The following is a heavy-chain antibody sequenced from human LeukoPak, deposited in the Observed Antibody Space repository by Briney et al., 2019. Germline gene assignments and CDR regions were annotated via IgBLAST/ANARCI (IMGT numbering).Heavy chain of an antibody. CDR1: GFTFSNYS. J-gene: IGHJ4*02. CDR2: IYSGGST. CDR3: ARESPVGCTSTSCYIDY. Sequence: GGSLRLSCAASGFTFSNYSMNWVRQAPGKGLEWVSVIYSGGSTYYADSVKGRFTISRDTSKNTLYLQMNSLRAEDTAVYYCARESPVGCTSTSCYIDYWGQGTLVTVSS. V-gene: IGHV3-53*01. D-gene: IGHD2-2*01.